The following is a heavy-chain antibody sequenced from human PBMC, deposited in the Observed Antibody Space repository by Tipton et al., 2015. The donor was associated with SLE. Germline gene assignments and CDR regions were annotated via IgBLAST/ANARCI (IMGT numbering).Heavy chain of an antibody. V-gene: IGHV4-34*01. Sequence: TLSLTCAVYGGSFSGYYWSWIRQPPGKGLEWIGEINHSGSTNYNPSLKSRVTISVDTSKNQFSLKLSSVTAADTAVYYCVRDRGLTFHYWGQGTLVTVSS. CDR3: VRDRGLTFHY. CDR1: GGSFSGYY. J-gene: IGHJ4*02. CDR2: INHSGST.